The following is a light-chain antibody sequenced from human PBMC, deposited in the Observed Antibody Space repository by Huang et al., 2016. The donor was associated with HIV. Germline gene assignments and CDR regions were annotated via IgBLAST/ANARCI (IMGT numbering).Light chain of an antibody. CDR1: QTISSD. Sequence: EIVMTQSPATLSVSPGERATLSCRASQTISSDLAWYQQKTGQAPRLLIYGAYTRATGIPARFSGSGSGTDFTLTINNVQSEDFALYYCQQYNNWRTFGQGTKV. J-gene: IGKJ1*01. CDR2: GAY. V-gene: IGKV3-15*01. CDR3: QQYNNWRT.